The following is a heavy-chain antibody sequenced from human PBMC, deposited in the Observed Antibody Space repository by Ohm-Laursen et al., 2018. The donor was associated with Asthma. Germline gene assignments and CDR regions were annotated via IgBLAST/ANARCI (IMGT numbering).Heavy chain of an antibody. CDR1: GYTFTSYG. CDR2: ISAYNGNT. CDR3: ATNLRFLEWP. J-gene: IGHJ4*02. D-gene: IGHD3-3*01. V-gene: IGHV1-18*04. Sequence: ASVKVSCKASGYTFTSYGISWVRQAPGQGLEWMGWISAYNGNTNYAQKLQGRVTMTRNTSISTAYMELSSLRSEDTAVYYCATNLRFLEWPWGQGTLVTVSS.